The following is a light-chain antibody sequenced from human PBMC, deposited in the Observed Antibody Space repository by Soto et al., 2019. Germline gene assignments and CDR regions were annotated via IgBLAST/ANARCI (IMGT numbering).Light chain of an antibody. CDR1: QSLNSH. Sequence: EIVLTQSPATLSLSPGAGATLSCRASQSLNSHLAWYQQKAGQAPRLLIYDASNRATGVPARFSGSGSRTDFNLTISSLEPEDFAVYYCQQRNNWPLTFGGETKLDIK. CDR3: QQRNNWPLT. J-gene: IGKJ4*01. CDR2: DAS. V-gene: IGKV3-11*01.